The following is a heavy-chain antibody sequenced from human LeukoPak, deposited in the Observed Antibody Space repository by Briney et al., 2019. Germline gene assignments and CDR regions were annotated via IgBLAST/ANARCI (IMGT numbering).Heavy chain of an antibody. CDR3: AKGIELWLTYFDH. CDR1: GFSFSSYV. Sequence: GGSLRLSRVASGFSFSSYVMNWVRQAPGTGLEWVSAISGNGGSTYYADSVKGRFTISRDNSKNTLSLQMNSPRAEDTAVYYCAKGIELWLTYFDHWGQGTLVTASS. J-gene: IGHJ4*02. CDR2: ISGNGGST. D-gene: IGHD5-18*01. V-gene: IGHV3-23*01.